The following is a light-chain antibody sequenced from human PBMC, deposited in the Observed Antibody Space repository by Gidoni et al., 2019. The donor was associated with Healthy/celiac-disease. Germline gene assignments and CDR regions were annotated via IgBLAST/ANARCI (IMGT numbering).Light chain of an antibody. J-gene: IGKJ3*01. CDR2: VAS. CDR3: QQYGSSPFT. CDR1: QSVSSSY. V-gene: IGKV3-20*01. Sequence: EIVLTQSPGTLSLSPGERATLSCRASQSVSSSYLAWYQQKPGQAPRLLIYVASSRATGIPDRFSGSGSGTDFTLIISRLEPEDFAVYYCQQYGSSPFTFXXXTKVDIK.